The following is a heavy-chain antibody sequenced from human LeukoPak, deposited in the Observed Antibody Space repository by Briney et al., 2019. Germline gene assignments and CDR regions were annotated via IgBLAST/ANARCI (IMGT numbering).Heavy chain of an antibody. J-gene: IGHJ5*02. V-gene: IGHV4-39*07. CDR1: GGSISSSSYY. Sequence: PSETLSLTCTVSGGSISSSSYYWGWIRQPPGKGLEWIGSIYYSGSTYYNPSLKSRVTISVDTSKNQFSLKLSSVTAADTAVYYCARVRRTGRYSSGWYLPDWIDPWGQGTLVTVSS. CDR2: IYYSGST. CDR3: ARVRRTGRYSSGWYLPDWIDP. D-gene: IGHD6-19*01.